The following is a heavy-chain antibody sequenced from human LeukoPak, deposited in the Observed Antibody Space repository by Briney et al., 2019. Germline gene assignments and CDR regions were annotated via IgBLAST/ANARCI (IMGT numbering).Heavy chain of an antibody. CDR2: IKSKTDGGTT. J-gene: IGHJ4*02. CDR1: GFTFSSYS. D-gene: IGHD6-13*01. Sequence: SGGSLRLSCAASGFTFSSYSMNWVRQAPGKGLEWVGRIKSKTDGGTTDYAAPVKGRFTISRDDSKNTLYLQMNSLKTEDTAVYYCTTDGFEAAAGVDYWGQGTLVTVSS. CDR3: TTDGFEAAAGVDY. V-gene: IGHV3-15*07.